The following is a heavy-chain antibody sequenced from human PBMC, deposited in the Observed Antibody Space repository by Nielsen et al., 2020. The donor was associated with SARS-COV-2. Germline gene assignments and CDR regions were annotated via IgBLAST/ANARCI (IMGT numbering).Heavy chain of an antibody. V-gene: IGHV3-7*03. Sequence: GGSLRLSCAASGFTFTDYWMSWFRQAPGKGPEWVANVKAAETEKYYVDSVKGRFTISRDNAKTSLFLQMNSLRVEDTAVYYCARGGAVGDFWGQGVLVTVSS. D-gene: IGHD6-19*01. CDR3: ARGGAVGDF. CDR2: VKAAETEK. J-gene: IGHJ4*02. CDR1: GFTFTDYW.